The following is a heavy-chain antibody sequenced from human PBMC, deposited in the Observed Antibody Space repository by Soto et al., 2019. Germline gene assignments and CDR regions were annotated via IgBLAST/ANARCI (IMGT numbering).Heavy chain of an antibody. Sequence: GGSLRISCAASGFTFGNYGMHWVRQAPCKGLEWVALIWYDGTNQNYADSVKGRFTISRDNSKNTLYLQMNTLRAEDAAVYYCVRDGLTGTSLVLDSWGQGTLVTVSS. V-gene: IGHV3-33*01. CDR3: VRDGLTGTSLVLDS. CDR1: GFTFGNYG. D-gene: IGHD1-20*01. J-gene: IGHJ5*01. CDR2: IWYDGTNQ.